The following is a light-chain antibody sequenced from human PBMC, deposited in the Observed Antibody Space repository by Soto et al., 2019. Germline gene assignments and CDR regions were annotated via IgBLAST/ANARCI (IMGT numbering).Light chain of an antibody. Sequence: EIVLTQSPATLSLSPGERATLSCGASQSVSSSYLAWYQQKPGQPPKLLIHWASSRESGVPDRFSGSGSGTDFTLTISSLQAEDVAVYYCQQYYSTPYIFGQGTKLEIK. CDR1: QSVSSSY. V-gene: IGKV4-1*01. CDR3: QQYYSTPYI. CDR2: WAS. J-gene: IGKJ2*01.